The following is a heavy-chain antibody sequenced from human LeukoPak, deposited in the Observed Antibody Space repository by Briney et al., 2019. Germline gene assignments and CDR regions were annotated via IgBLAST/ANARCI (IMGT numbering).Heavy chain of an antibody. CDR1: GYTFTDYY. Sequence: GALVKVSCKASGYTFTDYYLHWVRQAPGQGPEWVGWINPGSGDTNYAQRFQGRVTMTRDTSISTAYMELSRLTSDDTAVYYCARAVNYYYMDVWGEGTAVTVSS. V-gene: IGHV1-2*02. CDR3: ARAVNYYYMDV. J-gene: IGHJ6*03. CDR2: INPGSGDT.